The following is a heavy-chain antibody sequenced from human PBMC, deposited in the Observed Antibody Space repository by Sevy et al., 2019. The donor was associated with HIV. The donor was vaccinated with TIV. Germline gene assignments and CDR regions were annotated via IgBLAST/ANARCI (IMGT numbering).Heavy chain of an antibody. CDR1: EFTVSSNY. Sequence: GGSLRLSCAASEFTVSSNYMSWVRQAPGKGLEWVSVIYSGGSTYYADSVKGRFTISRDNSKNTLYLQMNSLRAEDTAVYYCARDPADDAFDIWGHGTMVTVSS. V-gene: IGHV3-53*01. J-gene: IGHJ3*02. CDR2: IYSGGST. CDR3: ARDPADDAFDI.